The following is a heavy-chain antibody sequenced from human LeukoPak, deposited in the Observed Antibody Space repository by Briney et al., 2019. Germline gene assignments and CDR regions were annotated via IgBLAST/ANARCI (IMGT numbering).Heavy chain of an antibody. CDR2: ITTSGNHM. CDR3: VRNDYGDYGCDY. V-gene: IGHV3-21*01. J-gene: IGHJ4*02. CDR1: GFTFSSYS. D-gene: IGHD4-17*01. Sequence: GSLRLSCAASGFTFSSYSMNWVRQAPGKGLEWVSSITTSGNHMFYAGSVKGRFTISRDNAKNSVFLQMNSLRAEDTAMYYCVRNDYGDYGCDYWGQGTLVTVSS.